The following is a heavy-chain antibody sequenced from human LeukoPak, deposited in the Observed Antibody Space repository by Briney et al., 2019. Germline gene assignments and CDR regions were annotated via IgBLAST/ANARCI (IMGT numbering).Heavy chain of an antibody. D-gene: IGHD6-19*01. CDR3: ARDSGLVSPYYFDY. Sequence: GGSLRLSCAASGFTFSSYGMHWVRQAPGKGLEWVAVISYDGSNKYYADSVKGRFTISRDNSKNTLYLQMNSLRAEDTAVYYCARDSGLVSPYYFDYWGQGTLVTVSS. CDR1: GFTFSSYG. V-gene: IGHV3-30*03. J-gene: IGHJ4*02. CDR2: ISYDGSNK.